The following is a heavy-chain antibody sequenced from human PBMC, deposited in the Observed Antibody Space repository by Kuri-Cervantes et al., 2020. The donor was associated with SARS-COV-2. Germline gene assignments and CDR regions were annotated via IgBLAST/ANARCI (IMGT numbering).Heavy chain of an antibody. CDR3: ARGGRYCSSTSCLPYYYYYGMDV. Sequence: ESLKISCAVYGGSFSGYYWSWIRQPPGKGLEWIGDINHSGSTNYNPSLKSRVTISVDTSKNQFPLKLSSVTAADTAVYYCARGGRYCSSTSCLPYYYYYGMDVWGQGTTVTVSS. D-gene: IGHD2-2*01. V-gene: IGHV4-34*01. J-gene: IGHJ6*02. CDR2: INHSGST. CDR1: GGSFSGYY.